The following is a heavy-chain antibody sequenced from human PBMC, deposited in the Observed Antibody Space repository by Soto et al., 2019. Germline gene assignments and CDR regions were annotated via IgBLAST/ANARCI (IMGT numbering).Heavy chain of an antibody. D-gene: IGHD3-3*01. V-gene: IGHV1-8*01. Sequence: QVLLVQSWADVKKPGASVKVSCKTSGYTFTEFDINWVPQAPGQGLEWMGWMNTNTGNTGYAQKFQGRVTMTRDTSIRTAYMELRRLRSEDTAVYYCARVVRFFGGHAGYWGQGTLVTVSS. CDR2: MNTNTGNT. CDR1: GYTFTEFD. CDR3: ARVVRFFGGHAGY. J-gene: IGHJ4*02.